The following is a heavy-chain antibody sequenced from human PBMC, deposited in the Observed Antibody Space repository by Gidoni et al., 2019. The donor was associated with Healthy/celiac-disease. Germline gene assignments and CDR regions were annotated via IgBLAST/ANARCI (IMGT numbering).Heavy chain of an antibody. CDR1: GYTFTSYY. Sequence: VQLVQSGAEVKKPGASVKVSCQASGYTFTSYYMHWVRQAPGQGLEWMGIINPSGGSTSYAQKFQGRVTMTRDTSTSTVYMELSSLRSEDTAVYYCARDGIAAAGADAFDIWGQGTMVTVSS. J-gene: IGHJ3*02. CDR2: INPSGGST. V-gene: IGHV1-46*03. D-gene: IGHD6-13*01. CDR3: ARDGIAAAGADAFDI.